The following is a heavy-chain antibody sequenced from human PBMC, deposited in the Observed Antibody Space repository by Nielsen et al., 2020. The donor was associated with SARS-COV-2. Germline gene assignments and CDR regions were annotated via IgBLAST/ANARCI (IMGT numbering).Heavy chain of an antibody. CDR2: INPNSGGT. D-gene: IGHD3-22*01. J-gene: IGHJ4*02. CDR3: AREWYYYDSSVNY. Sequence: ASVKVSCKASGYTFTGYYMHWVRQAPGQGLEWMGRINPNSGGTNYAQKFQGRVTMTRDTSISTAYMELSRLRSDDTAVYYRAREWYYYDSSVNYWGQGTLVTVSS. CDR1: GYTFTGYY. V-gene: IGHV1-2*06.